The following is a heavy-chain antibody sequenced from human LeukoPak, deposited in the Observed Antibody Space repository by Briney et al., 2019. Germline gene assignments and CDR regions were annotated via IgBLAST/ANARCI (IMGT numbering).Heavy chain of an antibody. CDR1: GFTFSSYS. D-gene: IGHD5-12*01. CDR3: ARDYEVATRTHFDY. CDR2: ISSSSSYI. Sequence: GRSLRLSCAASGFTFSSYSMNWVRQAPGKGLEWVSSISSSSSYIYYADSVKGRFTISRDNAKNSLYLQMNSLRAEDTAVYYCARDYEVATRTHFDYWGQGTLVTVSS. V-gene: IGHV3-21*01. J-gene: IGHJ4*02.